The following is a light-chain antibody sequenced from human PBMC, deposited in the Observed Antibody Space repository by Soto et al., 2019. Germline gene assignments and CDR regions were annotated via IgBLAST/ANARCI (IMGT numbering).Light chain of an antibody. J-gene: IGLJ2*01. Sequence: QSALTQPPSASGSPGQSVTISCTGTSRDVGGYDRVSWFQQHPGKAPKLLIYGVTDRISGVPYRFSGSKSGNTASLTVSGIQAEDEADYYFDSYGGRDDMIFGGGTKLTVL. CDR1: SRDVGGYDR. V-gene: IGLV2-8*01. CDR3: DSYGGRDDMI. CDR2: GVT.